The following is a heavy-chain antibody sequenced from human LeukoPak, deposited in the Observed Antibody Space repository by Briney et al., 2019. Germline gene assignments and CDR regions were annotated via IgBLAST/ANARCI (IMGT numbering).Heavy chain of an antibody. J-gene: IGHJ4*02. V-gene: IGHV1-18*01. CDR2: ISAYNGNT. CDR1: GYTFTSYG. D-gene: IGHD6-13*01. CDR3: ARVGDSSSWYMYFDY. Sequence: ASVKVSCKASGYTFTSYGMSWVRQAPGQGLEWMGWISAYNGNTNYAQKLQGRVTMTTDTSTSTAYMELRSLRSDDTAVYYCARVGDSSSWYMYFDYWGQGTLVTVSS.